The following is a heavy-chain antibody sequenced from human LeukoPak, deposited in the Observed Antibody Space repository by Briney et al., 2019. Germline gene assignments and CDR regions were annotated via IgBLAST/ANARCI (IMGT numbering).Heavy chain of an antibody. J-gene: IGHJ4*02. CDR1: GYSFSTYW. D-gene: IGHD3-10*01. V-gene: IGHV5-51*01. CDR3: ARLQSLLGITIDFDY. CDR2: IYPGDSDT. Sequence: GESLKISCKASGYSFSTYWIGWVRQMSGKGLEWVGSIYPGDSDTRYSPSFQGHVTISADKSITTAYLQWTSLKASDSAMYYCARLQSLLGITIDFDYWGQGTLVTVSS.